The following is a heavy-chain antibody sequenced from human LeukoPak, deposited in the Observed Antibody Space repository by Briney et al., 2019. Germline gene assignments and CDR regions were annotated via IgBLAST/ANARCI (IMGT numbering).Heavy chain of an antibody. CDR2: ISYDGSSK. CDR1: GFTFSSYA. D-gene: IGHD3-3*01. CDR3: ARGEWQWSDY. Sequence: GGSLRLSCAASGFTFSSYAMHWVRQAPGKGLEWVAVISYDGSSKYYADPVKGRLTISRDNSKKTLYLQMDNLRPEDTAVYYCARGEWQWSDYWGQGTLVTVSS. V-gene: IGHV3-30*04. J-gene: IGHJ4*02.